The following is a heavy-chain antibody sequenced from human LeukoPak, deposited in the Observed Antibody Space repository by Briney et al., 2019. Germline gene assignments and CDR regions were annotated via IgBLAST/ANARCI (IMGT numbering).Heavy chain of an antibody. Sequence: ASVKVSCKASGYTFTSYGISWVRQAPGQGLEWIGWISAYNGNTNYAQKLQGRVTMTTDTSTSTAYMELRSLRSDDTAVYYCARVRRHCSGGSCYFDYWGQGTLVTVSS. J-gene: IGHJ4*02. D-gene: IGHD2-15*01. CDR2: ISAYNGNT. CDR3: ARVRRHCSGGSCYFDY. CDR1: GYTFTSYG. V-gene: IGHV1-18*01.